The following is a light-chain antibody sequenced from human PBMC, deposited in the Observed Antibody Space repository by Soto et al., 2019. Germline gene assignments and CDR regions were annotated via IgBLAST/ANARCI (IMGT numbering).Light chain of an antibody. CDR2: EVS. CDR3: QSYDSTLSARYV. CDR1: SSDVGAYDY. J-gene: IGLJ1*01. Sequence: QSALTQPASVSGSPGQSITLSCTGTSSDVGAYDYVSWYQQHPGRAPKLIIFEVSNRPSGVSNRFSGSKSANTASLAITGLQAEDEGDYYCQSYDSTLSARYVFGTGTKLTVL. V-gene: IGLV2-14*01.